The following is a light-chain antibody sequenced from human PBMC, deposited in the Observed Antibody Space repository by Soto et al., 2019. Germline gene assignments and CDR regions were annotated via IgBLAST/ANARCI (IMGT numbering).Light chain of an antibody. J-gene: IGKJ1*01. Sequence: DIQMTQSPSSLSASVGDRVTITCRASQSISSYLNWYQQKPGKAPNLLIYDASTLHSGVPSRFSGGGSGTDFTLTISSLQPEDFATYYCQHYNSHSEAFGQGTKVDIK. CDR3: QHYNSHSEA. V-gene: IGKV1-39*01. CDR2: DAS. CDR1: QSISSY.